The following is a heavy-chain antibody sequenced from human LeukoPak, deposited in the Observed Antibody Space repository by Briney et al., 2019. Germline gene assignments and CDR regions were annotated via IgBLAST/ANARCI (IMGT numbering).Heavy chain of an antibody. CDR1: GYTLTELS. V-gene: IGHV1-24*01. J-gene: IGHJ4*02. CDR2: FDPEDGET. CDR3: AGGGSSGWYGFDY. D-gene: IGHD6-19*01. Sequence: ASVKVSCKVSGYTLTELSMHWLRQPPGKGLEWRGGFDPEDGETIYAQKFQGRVTMTEDTSTDTAYMELSSLRSDDTAVYYCAGGGSSGWYGFDYWGQGTLVTVSS.